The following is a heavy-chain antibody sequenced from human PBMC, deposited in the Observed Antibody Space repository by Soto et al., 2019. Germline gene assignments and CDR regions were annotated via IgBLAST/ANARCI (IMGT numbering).Heavy chain of an antibody. CDR3: ARSPPGTAMVIVAY. Sequence: SETLSLTCTVSGGSISSSSYYWGWIRQPPGKGLEWIGSIYYSGSTYYNTSLKSRVTISVDTSKNQFSMKLSSVTAADTAVYYCARSPPGTAMVIVAYWGQGTLVTVSS. D-gene: IGHD5-18*01. J-gene: IGHJ4*02. V-gene: IGHV4-39*01. CDR2: IYYSGST. CDR1: GGSISSSSYY.